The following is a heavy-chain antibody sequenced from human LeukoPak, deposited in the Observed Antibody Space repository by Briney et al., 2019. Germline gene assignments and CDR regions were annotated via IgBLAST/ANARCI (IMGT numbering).Heavy chain of an antibody. J-gene: IGHJ4*02. V-gene: IGHV3-30*04. D-gene: IGHD2-21*02. CDR2: ISYDGSNK. Sequence: PGRSLRLSCAASGFTFSSYAMHWVRQAPGKGLEWVAVISYDGSNKYYADSVKGRFTISRDNSKNTLYLQMNSLGAEDTAVYYCARDYCGGDCYPWNWGQGTLVTVSS. CDR1: GFTFSSYA. CDR3: ARDYCGGDCYPWN.